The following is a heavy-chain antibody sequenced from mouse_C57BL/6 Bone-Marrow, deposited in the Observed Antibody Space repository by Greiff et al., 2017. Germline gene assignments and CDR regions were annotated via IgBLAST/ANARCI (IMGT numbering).Heavy chain of an antibody. J-gene: IGHJ2*01. D-gene: IGHD1-1*01. CDR1: GYAFSSSW. Sequence: QVQLQQSGPELVKPGASVKISCTASGYAFSSSWMNWVKQRPGKGLEWIGRIYPGDGDTNYNGTFKGKATLTADKSTSTAYMQLISLTSEDSAVYLCARYYYGSSDYFDDWGKGTTLTVSS. V-gene: IGHV1-82*01. CDR3: ARYYYGSSDYFDD. CDR2: IYPGDGDT.